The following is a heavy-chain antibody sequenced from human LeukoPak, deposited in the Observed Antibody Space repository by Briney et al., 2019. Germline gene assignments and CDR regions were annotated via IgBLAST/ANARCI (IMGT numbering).Heavy chain of an antibody. CDR1: GFTFSSYG. V-gene: IGHV3-33*01. Sequence: GGSLRLSRAASGFTFSSYGMHWVRQAPGKGPEWVAVIWYDGSNKYYADSVKGRFTISRDNSKNTLYLQMNSLRAEDTAVYYCARGRGSYYDSSGYRAWGQGTLVTVSS. CDR3: ARGRGSYYDSSGYRA. D-gene: IGHD3-22*01. J-gene: IGHJ5*02. CDR2: IWYDGSNK.